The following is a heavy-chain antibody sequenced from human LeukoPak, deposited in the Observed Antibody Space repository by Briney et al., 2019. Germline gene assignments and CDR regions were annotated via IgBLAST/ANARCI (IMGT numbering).Heavy chain of an antibody. D-gene: IGHD1-26*01. Sequence: GGSLRLSCAASGFTFSSYSMNWVRQAPGKGLEWVSSISSSSSYIYYADSAKGRFTISRDNAKNSLYLQMNSLRAEDTAVYYCARGLSGSYYQDYWGQGTLVTVSS. V-gene: IGHV3-21*01. CDR1: GFTFSSYS. J-gene: IGHJ4*02. CDR3: ARGLSGSYYQDY. CDR2: ISSSSSYI.